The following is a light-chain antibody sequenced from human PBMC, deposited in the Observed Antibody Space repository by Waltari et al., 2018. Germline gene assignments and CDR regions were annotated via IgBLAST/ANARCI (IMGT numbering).Light chain of an antibody. CDR1: QSLTSN. V-gene: IGKV3-15*01. Sequence: VMTQSPAILSVSPGDSVTLSCRASQSLTSNLAWYQQKPGPPPRLLIFGASPRATGVSDRFSGSGTTTQFSLTISSLQPEDFAIYFCQQYNRWPSTFGQGTKLDIK. J-gene: IGKJ2*01. CDR3: QQYNRWPST. CDR2: GAS.